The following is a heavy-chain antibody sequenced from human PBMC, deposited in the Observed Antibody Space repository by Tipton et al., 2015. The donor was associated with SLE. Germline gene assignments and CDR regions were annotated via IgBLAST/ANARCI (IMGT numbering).Heavy chain of an antibody. J-gene: IGHJ4*02. Sequence: RSLRLSCAASGFTFSSYGMHWVRQAPGKGLEWVAVIWYDGSNKYYADSVKGRFTISRDNSKNTLYLQMNSLRAEDTAVYYCAKDWARYSYGNYFDYWGQGTLVTVSS. CDR1: GFTFSSYG. CDR3: AKDWARYSYGNYFDY. D-gene: IGHD5-18*01. V-gene: IGHV3-33*06. CDR2: IWYDGSNK.